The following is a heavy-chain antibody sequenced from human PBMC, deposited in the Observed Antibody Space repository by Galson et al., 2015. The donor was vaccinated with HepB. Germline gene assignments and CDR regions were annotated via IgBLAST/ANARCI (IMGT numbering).Heavy chain of an antibody. V-gene: IGHV3-23*01. Sequence: SLRLSCAASGFTFSSYAMSWVRQAPGKGLEWVSAISGSGGSTYYADSVKGRFTISRDNSKNTLYLQMNSLRAEDTAVYYCARADYGDYGFDPWGQGTLVTVSS. CDR3: ARADYGDYGFDP. CDR2: ISGSGGST. J-gene: IGHJ5*02. D-gene: IGHD4-17*01. CDR1: GFTFSSYA.